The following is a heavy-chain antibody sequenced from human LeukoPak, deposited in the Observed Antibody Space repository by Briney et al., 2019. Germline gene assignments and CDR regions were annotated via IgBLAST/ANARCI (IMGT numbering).Heavy chain of an antibody. Sequence: PGGSLRLSCAASGFTFSSYSMNWVRHAPGKGLEWVSYISSSSSTIYYADSVKGRFTISRDKAKNSLYLQMNSLRAEDTAVYYCARGGDYVRVVWFDPWGQGTLVTVSS. CDR3: ARGGDYVRVVWFDP. D-gene: IGHD4-17*01. V-gene: IGHV3-48*01. J-gene: IGHJ5*02. CDR1: GFTFSSYS. CDR2: ISSSSSTI.